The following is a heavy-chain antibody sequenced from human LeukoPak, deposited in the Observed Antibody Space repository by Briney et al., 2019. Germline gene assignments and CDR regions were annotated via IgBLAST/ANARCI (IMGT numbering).Heavy chain of an antibody. D-gene: IGHD4-17*01. V-gene: IGHV4-34*01. CDR2: INHSGST. CDR3: ARGSTVTRVYFQH. J-gene: IGHJ1*01. CDR1: GGSFSGYY. Sequence: SETPSLTCAVYGGSFSGYYSSWIRQPPGKGLEWISEINHSGSTNYDPSVKSRVTISVDASKNQFYLKLSSVTAADTAVYYCARGSTVTRVYFQHWGQGTLVTVSS.